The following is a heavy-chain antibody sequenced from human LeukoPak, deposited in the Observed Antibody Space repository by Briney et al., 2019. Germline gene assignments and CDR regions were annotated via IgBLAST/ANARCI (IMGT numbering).Heavy chain of an antibody. V-gene: IGHV3-33*06. Sequence: GGSLRLSCAASGFTFSSYGMPWVRQAPGKGLEWVAVIWYDGSNKYYADSVKGRFTISRDNSKNTLYLQMNSLRAEDTAVYYCAKVTILGAAAAPADYWGQGTLVTVSS. J-gene: IGHJ4*02. CDR2: IWYDGSNK. CDR1: GFTFSSYG. CDR3: AKVTILGAAAAPADY. D-gene: IGHD6-13*01.